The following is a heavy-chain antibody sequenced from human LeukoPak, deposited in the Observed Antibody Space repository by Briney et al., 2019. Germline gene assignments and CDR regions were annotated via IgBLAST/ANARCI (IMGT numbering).Heavy chain of an antibody. Sequence: TSETLSLTCTVSGGSISSYYWSWIRQPAGEGLEWIGRLHTSGSTHYNPSLKSRVTMSVDTSKNQFSLKLSSVTAADTAVYYCAREYGDYVKGNWFDPWGQGTLVTVSS. D-gene: IGHD4-17*01. CDR3: AREYGDYVKGNWFDP. CDR1: GGSISSYY. V-gene: IGHV4-4*07. CDR2: LHTSGST. J-gene: IGHJ5*02.